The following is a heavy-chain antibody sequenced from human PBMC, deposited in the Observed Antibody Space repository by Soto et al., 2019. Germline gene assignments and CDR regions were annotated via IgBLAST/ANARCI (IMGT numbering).Heavy chain of an antibody. D-gene: IGHD6-19*01. CDR2: VSHDGRNT. J-gene: IGHJ4*02. CDR1: GFTFSDYA. V-gene: IGHV3-30*18. CDR3: AKGGRQWLVTSDFNY. Sequence: VQLVESGGGVVQPGRSLRLSCAASGFTFSDYAMHWVRQAPGKGPEWVAVVSHDGRNTHYADSVKGRFTISRDGSKNTVSLEMTSLRAEDTAVYYCAKGGRQWLVTSDFNYWGQGALVTVSS.